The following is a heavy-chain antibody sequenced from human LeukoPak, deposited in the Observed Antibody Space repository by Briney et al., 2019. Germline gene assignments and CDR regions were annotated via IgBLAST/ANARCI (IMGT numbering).Heavy chain of an antibody. Sequence: PSETLSLTCTVSGGSISTYYWTWIRQPVGKGLEWIGYFYYNGNANYNPSLKGRVTVSTDSSKNQVSLKLRSVTAADTAVYYCARGVDYNSYYFDSWGQGTLATASS. V-gene: IGHV4-59*01. J-gene: IGHJ4*01. CDR2: FYYNGNA. D-gene: IGHD4-11*01. CDR1: GGSISTYY. CDR3: ARGVDYNSYYFDS.